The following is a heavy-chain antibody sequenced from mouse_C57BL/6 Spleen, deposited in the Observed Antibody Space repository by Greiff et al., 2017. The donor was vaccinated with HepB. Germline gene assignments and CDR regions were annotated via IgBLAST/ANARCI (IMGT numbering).Heavy chain of an antibody. V-gene: IGHV1-69*01. Sequence: QVQLKQPGAELVMPGASVKLSCKASGYTFTSYWMHWVKQRPGQGLEWIGEIDPSDSYTNYNQKFKGKSTLTVDKSSSTAYMQLSSLTSEDSAVYYCARWGTTGKGGKNYFDYWGQGTTLTVSS. CDR2: IDPSDSYT. J-gene: IGHJ2*01. CDR3: ARWGTTGKGGKNYFDY. D-gene: IGHD4-1*01. CDR1: GYTFTSYW.